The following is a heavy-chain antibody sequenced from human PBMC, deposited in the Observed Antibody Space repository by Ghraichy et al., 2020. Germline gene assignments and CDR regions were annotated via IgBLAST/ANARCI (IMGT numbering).Heavy chain of an antibody. Sequence: GGSLRLSCAASGFIFSSYDLHWVRQAPGKGLEWVSFISHSGRTIYYGDSVKGRFTISRDNAKNSLYLQMNSLRAEDTAVYYCATRTSTGSDYFDYWGQGSLVTVSS. V-gene: IGHV3-48*03. CDR1: GFIFSSYD. J-gene: IGHJ4*02. D-gene: IGHD3-10*01. CDR3: ATRTSTGSDYFDY. CDR2: ISHSGRTI.